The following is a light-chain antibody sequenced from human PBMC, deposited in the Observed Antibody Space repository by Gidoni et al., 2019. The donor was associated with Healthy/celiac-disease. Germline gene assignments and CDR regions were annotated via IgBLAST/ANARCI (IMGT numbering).Light chain of an antibody. J-gene: IGKJ5*01. CDR2: DAS. Sequence: EIVLTQPPATLSLSPGERAILSCRASQSVSSYLASYQQKPGQAPRLLIYDASNRATGIPARFSGSGSGTDFTLTISSLEPEDFAVYYCQQRSNWPPSITFGQGTRLEIK. CDR1: QSVSSY. CDR3: QQRSNWPPSIT. V-gene: IGKV3-11*01.